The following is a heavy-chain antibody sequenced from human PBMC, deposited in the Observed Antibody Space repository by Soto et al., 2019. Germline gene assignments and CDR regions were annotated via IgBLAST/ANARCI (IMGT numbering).Heavy chain of an antibody. J-gene: IGHJ4*02. CDR2: ISGSGGST. CDR3: AKHPPESRYYYDSSGYSL. V-gene: IGHV3-23*01. D-gene: IGHD3-22*01. CDR1: GFTFSSYA. Sequence: GGSLSLSCAASGFTFSSYAMSWVRQAPGKGLEWVSAISGSGGSTYYADSVKGRFTISRDNSKNTLYLQMNSLRAEDTAVYYCAKHPPESRYYYDSSGYSLWGQGTLVTVSS.